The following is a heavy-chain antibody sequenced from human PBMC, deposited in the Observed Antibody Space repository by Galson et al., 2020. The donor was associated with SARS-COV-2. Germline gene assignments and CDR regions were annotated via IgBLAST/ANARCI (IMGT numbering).Heavy chain of an antibody. D-gene: IGHD6-13*01. V-gene: IGHV3-30*18. CDR2: ISYDGSNK. J-gene: IGHJ6*02. Sequence: QLGEPLKISCAASGFTFSSYGMHWVRQAPGKGLEWVAVISYDGSNKYYADSVKGRFTISRDNSKNTLYLQMNSLRAEDTAVYYCAKDLEVGYSSSWYRMSRHYYYYGMDVWGQGTTVTVSS. CDR1: GFTFSSYG. CDR3: AKDLEVGYSSSWYRMSRHYYYYGMDV.